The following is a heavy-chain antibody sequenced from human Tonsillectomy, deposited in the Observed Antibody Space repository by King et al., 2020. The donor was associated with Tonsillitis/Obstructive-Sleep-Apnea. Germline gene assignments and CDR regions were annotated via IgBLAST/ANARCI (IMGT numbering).Heavy chain of an antibody. Sequence: VQLVESGAEVRKPGESLKIPCRGSGYTFTTYWIGGVRQLPGKGLEWMGIIYPDDSDTRYSRSFQGQVTISVDKYISIAYLQWSSLKAPDRAVYSCARHLGYSSGWYLDYWGQGTLVTVSS. CDR3: ARHLGYSSGWYLDY. V-gene: IGHV5-51*01. J-gene: IGHJ4*02. CDR1: GYTFTTYW. CDR2: IYPDDSDT. D-gene: IGHD6-19*01.